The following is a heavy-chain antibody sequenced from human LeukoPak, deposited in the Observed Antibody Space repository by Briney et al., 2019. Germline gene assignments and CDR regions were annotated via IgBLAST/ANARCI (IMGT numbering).Heavy chain of an antibody. V-gene: IGHV3-64*01. Sequence: GGSLRLSCAASGFTFSTFAMHWVRQAPGKGLEYVSGISNNGGSTYYANSVMGRFTISRDNSKNTLYLQMGSLRAEDMAVYYCARWGYYSNYDCWGQGTLVTVSS. CDR2: ISNNGGST. J-gene: IGHJ4*02. CDR3: ARWGYYSNYDC. CDR1: GFTFSTFA. D-gene: IGHD4-11*01.